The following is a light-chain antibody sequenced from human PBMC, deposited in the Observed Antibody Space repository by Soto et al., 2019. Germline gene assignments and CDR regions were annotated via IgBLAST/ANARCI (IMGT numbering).Light chain of an antibody. CDR2: EVT. CDR3: SSYTSISTLV. CDR1: SSDVGGYNY. J-gene: IGLJ2*01. V-gene: IGLV2-14*01. Sequence: QSALTQPVSVSGSPGQSITISCTGTSSDVGGYNYVSWYQQHPGKAPKLMIYEVTKRPSGVSNRFSGSKSGNTASLTISGLQAEYESDYYCSSYTSISTLVFGGGTKVTVL.